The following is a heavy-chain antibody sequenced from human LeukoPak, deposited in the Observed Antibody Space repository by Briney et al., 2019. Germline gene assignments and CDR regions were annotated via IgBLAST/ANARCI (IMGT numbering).Heavy chain of an antibody. D-gene: IGHD6-13*01. V-gene: IGHV3-30*01. J-gene: IGHJ4*02. CDR2: ISYDGSNK. CDR3: ARDRDGPRGGSSWWGYFDY. Sequence: PGGSLRLSCAASGFTFSSYAMHWVRQAPGKGLEWVAVISYDGSNKYYADSVKGRFTISRDNSKNTLYLQMNSLRAEDTAVYYCARDRDGPRGGSSWWGYFDYWGQGTLVTVSS. CDR1: GFTFSSYA.